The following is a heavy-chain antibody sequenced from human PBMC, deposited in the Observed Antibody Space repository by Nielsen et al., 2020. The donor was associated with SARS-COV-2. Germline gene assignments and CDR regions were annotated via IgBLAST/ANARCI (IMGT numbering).Heavy chain of an antibody. D-gene: IGHD6-13*01. CDR2: INHSGST. V-gene: IGHV4-34*01. CDR3: ARAGGSSWYLNWFDP. J-gene: IGHJ5*02. Sequence: SETLSLTCAVYGGSFSGYYWSWIRQPPGKGLEWIGEINHSGSTNYNPSLKSRVTISVDTSKNQFSLKLSSVTAADTAVYYCARAGGSSWYLNWFDPWGQGTLVTVSS. CDR1: GGSFSGYY.